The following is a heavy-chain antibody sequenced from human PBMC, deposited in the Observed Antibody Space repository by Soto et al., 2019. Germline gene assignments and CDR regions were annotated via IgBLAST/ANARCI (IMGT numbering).Heavy chain of an antibody. CDR3: ARGGSWYNSYYYYYGMDV. V-gene: IGHV4-30-4*01. D-gene: IGHD6-13*01. CDR2: IYYSGST. J-gene: IGHJ6*02. Sequence: SETLSLTCTVSGGSISSGDYYWSWIRQPPGKGLEWIGYIYYSGSTYYNPSLKSRVTISVDTSKNQFSLKLSSVTAADTAVYYCARGGSWYNSYYYYYGMDVWGQGTTVTVSS. CDR1: GGSISSGDYY.